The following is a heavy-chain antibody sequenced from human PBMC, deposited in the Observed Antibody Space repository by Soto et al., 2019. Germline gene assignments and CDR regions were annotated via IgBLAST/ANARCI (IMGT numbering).Heavy chain of an antibody. J-gene: IGHJ6*02. CDR3: ANEVDVAFSSLQYGMDV. D-gene: IGHD5-12*01. CDR2: ISYDGTYK. V-gene: IGHV3-30*14. CDR1: GFTFNNFA. Sequence: GSLRLSCAASGFTFNNFAIHCVRQSPGKWLEWVAFISYDGTYKYYADSVRGRFTVYRDNSKSTLFLQMNSLKFEDTAVYVCANEVDVAFSSLQYGMDVWGQGTTVTVSS.